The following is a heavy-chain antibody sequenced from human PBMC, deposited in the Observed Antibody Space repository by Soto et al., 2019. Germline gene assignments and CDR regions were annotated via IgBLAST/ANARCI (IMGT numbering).Heavy chain of an antibody. J-gene: IGHJ4*02. CDR3: AREWGLSVAAPGY. CDR2: LSNNGINT. Sequence: QVELVESGGGVVQPGRSLRLSCAASGFTFSTYTMYWVRQAPGKGLEWVAGLSNNGINTDYADSVKGRFTISRDNSMHTLHLQMNSLRAEDTAVYFCAREWGLSVAAPGYWGQGTLVTVSS. D-gene: IGHD6-19*01. CDR1: GFTFSTYT. V-gene: IGHV3-30-3*01.